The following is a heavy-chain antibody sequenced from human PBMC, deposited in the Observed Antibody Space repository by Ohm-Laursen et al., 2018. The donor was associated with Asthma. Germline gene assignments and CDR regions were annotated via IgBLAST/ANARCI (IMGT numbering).Heavy chain of an antibody. CDR3: ARDSGWNALDL. CDR2: IKPGGIAN. D-gene: IGHD1-1*01. Sequence: SLRLSCSASGFPLNISWMAWVRQVPGKGLEWVANIKPGGIANAYLDSVRGRFTISKDNGKNSLYLQMHSLRGEDTALYYCARDSGWNALDLWGQGTLVSVS. CDR1: GFPLNISW. V-gene: IGHV3-7*05. J-gene: IGHJ5*02.